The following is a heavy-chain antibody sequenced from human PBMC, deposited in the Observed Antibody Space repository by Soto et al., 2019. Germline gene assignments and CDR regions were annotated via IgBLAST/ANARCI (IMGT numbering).Heavy chain of an antibody. D-gene: IGHD2-2*01. J-gene: IGHJ6*02. V-gene: IGHV1-69*13. Sequence: GASVKVSCKASGGTFSSYAISWVRQAPGQGLEWVGGIIPIFGTANYAQKFQGRVTITADESTSTAYMELSSLRSEDTAVYYCARAGIVVVPAAMENYGMDVWGQGTTVTVSS. CDR3: ARAGIVVVPAAMENYGMDV. CDR2: IIPIFGTA. CDR1: GGTFSSYA.